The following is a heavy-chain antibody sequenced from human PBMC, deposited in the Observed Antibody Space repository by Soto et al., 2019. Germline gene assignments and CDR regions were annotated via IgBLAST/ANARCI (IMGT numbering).Heavy chain of an antibody. V-gene: IGHV3-30*04. CDR3: AGRSGSSDY. CDR2: ISYDEIDT. D-gene: IGHD3-10*01. J-gene: IGHJ4*02. CDR1: GFTFSNYT. Sequence: QVQLVESGGGVVQPGRSLRLSCAASGFTFSNYTMHWVRQAPGKGLEWVALISYDEIDTYFADAVKGRFTISRDNSKNTLYVQMDSLRAEATAVYYCAGRSGSSDYWGRGTLVTVSS.